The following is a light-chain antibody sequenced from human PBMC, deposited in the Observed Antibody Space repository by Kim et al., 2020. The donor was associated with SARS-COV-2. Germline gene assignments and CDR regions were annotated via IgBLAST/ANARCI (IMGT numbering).Light chain of an antibody. Sequence: ASVGDRVTITCQASQDISNYLNWYQQKPGKAPKLLIYDASNLETGVPSRFSGSGSGTHFTFTISSLQPEDSATYYCQQYDNLPSYTFGQGTKLEI. CDR2: DAS. J-gene: IGKJ2*01. CDR3: QQYDNLPSYT. V-gene: IGKV1-33*01. CDR1: QDISNY.